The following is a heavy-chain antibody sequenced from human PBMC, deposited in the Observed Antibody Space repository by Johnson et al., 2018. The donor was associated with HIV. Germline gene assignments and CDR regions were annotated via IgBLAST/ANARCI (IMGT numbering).Heavy chain of an antibody. J-gene: IGHJ3*02. CDR1: GFTFDDYA. CDR3: VRYGYRPEAAFDI. Sequence: EMQLVESGGGVVQPGRSLRLSCAASGFTFDDYAMHWVRQAPGKGLEWVSILYSGGSTYYADSVKGRFIISRDNSKNTLFLPLNILRAEDTAVYYCVRYGYRPEAAFDIWGQGTMVTVSS. CDR2: LYSGGST. D-gene: IGHD5-24*01. V-gene: IGHV3-66*02.